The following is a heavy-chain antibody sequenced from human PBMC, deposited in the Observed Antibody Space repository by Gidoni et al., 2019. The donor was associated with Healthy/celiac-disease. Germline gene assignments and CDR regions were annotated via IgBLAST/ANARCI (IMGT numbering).Heavy chain of an antibody. CDR2: ISWNSGSI. CDR1: GFTFDDYA. V-gene: IGHV3-9*01. CDR3: AKDRHFDWLLQEGAFDI. Sequence: EVQLVESGGGLVQPGRSLRLSCAASGFTFDDYAMHWVRQAPGKGLEWVSGISWNSGSIGYADSVKGRFTISRDNAKNSLYLQMNSLRAEDTALYYCAKDRHFDWLLQEGAFDIWGQGTMVTVSS. J-gene: IGHJ3*02. D-gene: IGHD3-9*01.